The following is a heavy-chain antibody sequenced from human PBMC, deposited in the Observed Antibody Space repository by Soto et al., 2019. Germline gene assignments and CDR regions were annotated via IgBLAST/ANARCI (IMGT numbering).Heavy chain of an antibody. Sequence: ASVKVSCKDSGYTFTDYSFSWVRQAPGQGLEWMGWITAYNGNTNYAQKFQGWVTMTRDTSISTAYMELSRLRSDDTAVYYCARDFYGESFDYWGQGTLVTVSS. D-gene: IGHD4-17*01. CDR3: ARDFYGESFDY. V-gene: IGHV1-18*01. J-gene: IGHJ4*02. CDR2: ITAYNGNT. CDR1: GYTFTDYS.